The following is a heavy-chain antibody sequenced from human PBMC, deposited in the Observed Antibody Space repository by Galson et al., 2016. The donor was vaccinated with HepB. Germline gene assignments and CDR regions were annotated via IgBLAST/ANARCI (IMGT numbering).Heavy chain of an antibody. CDR2: ISDDGSNK. Sequence: SLRLSCAASGFIFSYYGMHWVRQAPGKGLEWVAVISDDGSNKYYADSVKGRFTISRDNSKNALYPQINSLRAEDTAVYCCAKGSEDPATVLRYFDWPHVGDWYFDLWGRGTLVTVSS. J-gene: IGHJ2*01. V-gene: IGHV3-30*18. CDR1: GFIFSYYG. CDR3: AKGSEDPATVLRYFDWPHVGDWYFDL. D-gene: IGHD3-9*01.